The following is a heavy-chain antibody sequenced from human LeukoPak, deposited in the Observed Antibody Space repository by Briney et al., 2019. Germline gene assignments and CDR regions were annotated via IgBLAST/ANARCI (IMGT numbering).Heavy chain of an antibody. V-gene: IGHV3-23*01. J-gene: IGHJ6*02. D-gene: IGHD3-3*01. CDR2: IRYNAVST. CDR3: AKRGDVWSDSYGFAMDA. CDR1: GFTFSSHA. Sequence: SGGSLRLSCGASGFTFSSHAMSWVRQAPGKGPEWVAGIRYNAVSTYYADSVNGRFTISRDNSKNTLYLQMNSMRAEDTAVYYCAKRGDVWSDSYGFAMDAWGQGTTVIVSS.